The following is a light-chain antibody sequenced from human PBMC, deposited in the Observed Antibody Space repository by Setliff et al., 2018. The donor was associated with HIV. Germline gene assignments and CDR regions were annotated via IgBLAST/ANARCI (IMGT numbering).Light chain of an antibody. CDR3: SSYTSRNTLV. CDR1: SNDFGRYNL. CDR2: EGN. V-gene: IGLV2-23*01. J-gene: IGLJ1*01. Sequence: QSALAQPASVSGSPGQSITISCTGTSNDFGRYNLVSWYQQHPGKAPKLIIYEGNRWPSGVSDRFSGSYSGNTASLTISGLQADDEADYYCSSYTSRNTLVFGTGTKVTVL.